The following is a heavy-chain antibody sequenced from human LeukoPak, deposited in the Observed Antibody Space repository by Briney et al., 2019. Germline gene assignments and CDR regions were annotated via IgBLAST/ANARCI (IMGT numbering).Heavy chain of an antibody. CDR1: RFTVSSNY. Sequence: PGGSLRLSCAASRFTVSSNYMSWVRQAPGKGLEWVSVIYSGGSTYYADSVKGRFTISSTNSKKTQYLQMNSRRAEEAAVYYSARAWESHYPRSGYPGGWFDPWGQGTLVTVSS. V-gene: IGHV3-53*01. D-gene: IGHD3-22*01. CDR2: IYSGGST. CDR3: ARAWESHYPRSGYPGGWFDP. J-gene: IGHJ5*02.